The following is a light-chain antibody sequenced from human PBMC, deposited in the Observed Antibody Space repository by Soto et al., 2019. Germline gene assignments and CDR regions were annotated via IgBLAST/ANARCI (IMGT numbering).Light chain of an antibody. CDR3: QYYSFYPM. CDR1: QSISRR. CDR2: DAS. J-gene: IGKJ1*01. V-gene: IGKV1-5*01. Sequence: DIQMTQSPSTVSASVGERVTITCRVSQSISRRLAWYQQKPGKAPYLLMYDASTLHRGVPSRFSGSGFGTEFTLTINSLQPDDFATYYCQYYSFYPMFGPGTKVEI.